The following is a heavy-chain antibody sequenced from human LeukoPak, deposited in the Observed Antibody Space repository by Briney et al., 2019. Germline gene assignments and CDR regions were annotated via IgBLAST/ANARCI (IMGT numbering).Heavy chain of an antibody. D-gene: IGHD3-22*01. CDR1: GFSVSINY. CDR2: IYSGGTT. Sequence: GGSLRLSCVVSGFSVSINYMSWVRQAPGEGLEWVSVIYSGGTTYYADSVKGRFTISRDNSKNTVYLQMNSLRVDDTAVYYCARGGGSGYYAAEYYMDVWGKGTTVTISS. V-gene: IGHV3-53*01. CDR3: ARGGGSGYYAAEYYMDV. J-gene: IGHJ6*03.